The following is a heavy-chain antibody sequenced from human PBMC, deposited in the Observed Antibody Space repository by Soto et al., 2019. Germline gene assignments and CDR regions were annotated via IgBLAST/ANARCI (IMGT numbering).Heavy chain of an antibody. D-gene: IGHD3-10*01. Sequence: SVKVSCKASGGTFSSYAISWVGQAPGQGLEWMGGILPIFGTANYAQKFQGRVTITADESTSTAYMELSSLRSEDTAVYYCARSYGSGRSFDYWGQGTLVTVSS. CDR2: ILPIFGTA. J-gene: IGHJ4*02. CDR3: ARSYGSGRSFDY. V-gene: IGHV1-69*13. CDR1: GGTFSSYA.